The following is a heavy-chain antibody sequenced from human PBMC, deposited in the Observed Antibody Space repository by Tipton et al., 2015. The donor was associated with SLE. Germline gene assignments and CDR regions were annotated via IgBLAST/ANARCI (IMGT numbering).Heavy chain of an antibody. CDR3: ARDLEAFDI. J-gene: IGHJ3*02. CDR1: GGSISSHY. Sequence: TLSLTCTVSGGSISSHYWSWIRQPPGKGLEWIGYIYYSGSTNYNPSLNSRVTISVDTSKNQFSLKLSSVTAADTAVYYCARDLEAFDIWGQGTMVTVSS. D-gene: IGHD1-1*01. V-gene: IGHV4-59*11. CDR2: IYYSGST.